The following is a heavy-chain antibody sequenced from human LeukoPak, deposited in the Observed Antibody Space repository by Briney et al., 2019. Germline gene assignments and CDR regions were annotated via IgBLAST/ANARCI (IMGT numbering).Heavy chain of an antibody. J-gene: IGHJ3*02. CDR3: AREKYYYDSSGSKVYAFDI. CDR2: IYSGGST. CDR1: GFTVSSNY. D-gene: IGHD3-22*01. V-gene: IGHV3-53*01. Sequence: PGGSLRLSCAASGFTVSSNYMSWVRQAPGEGLEWVSVIYSGGSTYYADSVKGRFTTSRDNSKNTLYLQMNSLRADDTAVYYCAREKYYYDSSGSKVYAFDIWGQGTMVTVSS.